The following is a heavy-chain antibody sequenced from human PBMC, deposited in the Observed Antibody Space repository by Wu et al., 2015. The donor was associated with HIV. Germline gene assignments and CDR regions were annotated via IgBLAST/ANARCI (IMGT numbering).Heavy chain of an antibody. V-gene: IGHV1-69*13. Sequence: QVQLVQSGAEVKKPGSSVKVSCKASGGTFSSYAISWVRQAPGQGLEWMGRIIPIFGTANYAQKFQGRVTITADESTSTAYMELSSLRSEDTAVYYCARVAGRCSSTSRRCLFDIVGPRDNGPPSLQ. CDR2: IIPIFGTA. CDR1: GGTFSSYA. J-gene: IGHJ3*02. CDR3: ARVAGRCSSTSRRCLFDI. D-gene: IGHD2-2*01.